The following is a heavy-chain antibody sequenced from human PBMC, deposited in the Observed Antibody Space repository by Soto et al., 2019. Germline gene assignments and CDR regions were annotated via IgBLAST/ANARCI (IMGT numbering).Heavy chain of an antibody. V-gene: IGHV3-48*02. J-gene: IGHJ5*02. D-gene: IGHD2-8*02. CDR1: GFTFSSYS. CDR3: ARDYLMVYAMASAGWFDP. Sequence: PGGSLRLSCAASGFTFSSYSMNWVRQAPGKGLEWVSYISVSSSTIYYADSVKGRFTISRANAKNSLYLQMNSLRDEDTAVYYCARDYLMVYAMASAGWFDPWGQGTLVTVSS. CDR2: ISVSSSTI.